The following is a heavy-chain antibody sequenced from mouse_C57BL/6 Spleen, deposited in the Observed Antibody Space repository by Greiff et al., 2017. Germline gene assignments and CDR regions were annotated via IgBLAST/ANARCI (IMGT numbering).Heavy chain of an antibody. Sequence: VQLQQSGPELVKPGASVKISCKASGYSFTGYYMNWVKQSPEKSLEWIGEINPSTGGTTYNQKFKAKATLTVDKSSSTAYMQLKSLTSEDSAVYYCARFPYGYDKGYAMEYWSQGTSVTVSS. CDR2: INPSTGGT. V-gene: IGHV1-42*01. D-gene: IGHD2-2*01. CDR1: GYSFTGYY. J-gene: IGHJ4*01. CDR3: ARFPYGYDKGYAMEY.